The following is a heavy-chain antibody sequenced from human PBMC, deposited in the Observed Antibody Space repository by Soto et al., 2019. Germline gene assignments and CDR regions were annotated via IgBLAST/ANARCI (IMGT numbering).Heavy chain of an antibody. J-gene: IGHJ4*02. Sequence: QVQLQQWGAGLLKPSETLSLTCAVYGGSFSGYYWCWIRQPPGKGLEWIGESNHSGSTNYNPSLKSRVTISVDTSKNQFSLKLSSVTAADTAVYYCARGPLYMVRGVIALYYFDYWGQGTLVTVSS. V-gene: IGHV4-34*01. CDR2: SNHSGST. CDR1: GGSFSGYY. CDR3: ARGPLYMVRGVIALYYFDY. D-gene: IGHD3-10*01.